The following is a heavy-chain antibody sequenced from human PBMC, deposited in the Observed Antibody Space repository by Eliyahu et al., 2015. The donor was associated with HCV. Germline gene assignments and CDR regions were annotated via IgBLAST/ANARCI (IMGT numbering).Heavy chain of an antibody. J-gene: IGHJ4*02. Sequence: QLQLQESGPGLVKPSETLSLTCTVSGGSISTSSYYWGWIRRPPGKGLEWIGNIYYSGSTYYNPSLKSRVTISVDTSKNQFSLKLSSVTAADTAVYYCASSNPHYYWGQGTLVTVSS. CDR2: IYYSGST. V-gene: IGHV4-39*01. CDR3: ASSNPHYY. CDR1: GGSISTSSYY.